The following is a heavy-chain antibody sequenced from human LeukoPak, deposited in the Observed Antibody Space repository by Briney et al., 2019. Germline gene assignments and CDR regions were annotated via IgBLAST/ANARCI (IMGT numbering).Heavy chain of an antibody. CDR3: ARALPMGWLRYNNPDYYFDY. D-gene: IGHD5-12*01. V-gene: IGHV4-39*07. J-gene: IGHJ4*02. CDR2: IYYSGST. Sequence: SETLSLTCTVSGASISSNNYYWGWVRQPPGKGLEWIGSIYYSGSTNYNPSLKSRVTISVDTSKNQFSLKLSSVTAADTAVYYCARALPMGWLRYNNPDYYFDYWGQGTLVTVSS. CDR1: GASISSNNYY.